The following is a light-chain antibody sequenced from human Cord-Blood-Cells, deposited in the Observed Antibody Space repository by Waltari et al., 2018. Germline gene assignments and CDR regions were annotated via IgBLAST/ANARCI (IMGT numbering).Light chain of an antibody. CDR3: QQDGSSPRT. J-gene: IGKJ1*01. V-gene: IGKV3-20*01. Sequence: VFTQSPGAPSVSTGERATLCCRASQSVNSSYLARYQQKPGQAPRLLIYGASSRATGIPDRFSGSGSGTDFTLTISRLEPEDFAVYYCQQDGSSPRTFGQGTKVEIK. CDR2: GAS. CDR1: QSVNSSY.